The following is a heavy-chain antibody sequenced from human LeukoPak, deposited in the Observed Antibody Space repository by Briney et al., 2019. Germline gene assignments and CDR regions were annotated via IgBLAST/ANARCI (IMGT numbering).Heavy chain of an antibody. CDR3: ARDGRPVTTRNPLWGMDV. CDR2: INPSGGST. D-gene: IGHD4-17*01. Sequence: ASVKVSCKASGGTFSSYAISWVRQAPGQGLEWMGIINPSGGSTSYAQKFQGRVTMTRDMSTSTVYMELSSLRSEDTAVYYCARDGRPVTTRNPLWGMDVWGKGTTVTVSS. CDR1: GGTFSSYA. J-gene: IGHJ6*03. V-gene: IGHV1-46*01.